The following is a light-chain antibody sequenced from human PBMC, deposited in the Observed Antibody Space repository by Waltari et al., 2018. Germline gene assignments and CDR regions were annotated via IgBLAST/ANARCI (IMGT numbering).Light chain of an antibody. CDR3: SSYTSSGTRV. J-gene: IGLJ1*01. Sequence: QPPLTQPASVSGSVGQSITISCTGTSDDFGTYNFVSWYQQYPGKAPKLIIYDVTDRPSVISHRFSGSKSGNTASLIISGLQDEDEADYHCSSYTSSGTRVFGTGTTVTVL. V-gene: IGLV2-14*03. CDR1: SDDFGTYNF. CDR2: DVT.